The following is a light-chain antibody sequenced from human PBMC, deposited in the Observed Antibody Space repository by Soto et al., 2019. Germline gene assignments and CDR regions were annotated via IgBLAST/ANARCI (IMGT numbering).Light chain of an antibody. V-gene: IGKV1-9*01. CDR2: AAS. J-gene: IGKJ5*01. CDR1: QDISIY. CDR3: QQYNSYSVT. Sequence: IHLTQSPSSLSASVGDRFTITCRASQDISIYLGWYQQKPGKAPKLLIYAASTLQSGVPSRFSGSGSGTEFTLTISSLQPDDFATYYCQQYNSYSVTFGQGTRLEIK.